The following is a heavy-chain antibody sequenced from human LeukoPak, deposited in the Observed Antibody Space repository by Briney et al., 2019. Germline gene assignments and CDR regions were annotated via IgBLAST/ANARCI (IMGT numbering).Heavy chain of an antibody. CDR1: GFTFSSYA. J-gene: IGHJ3*02. D-gene: IGHD2-2*01. Sequence: HPGGSLRLSCAASGFTFSSYAMSWVRQAPWKGLEWVSAISGSGGSTYYADSVKGRFTISRDNSKNTLYLQMNSLRAEDTAVYYCAKQMLYCSSTSCYQHNHPPDAFDIWGQGTMVTVSS. V-gene: IGHV3-23*01. CDR3: AKQMLYCSSTSCYQHNHPPDAFDI. CDR2: ISGSGGST.